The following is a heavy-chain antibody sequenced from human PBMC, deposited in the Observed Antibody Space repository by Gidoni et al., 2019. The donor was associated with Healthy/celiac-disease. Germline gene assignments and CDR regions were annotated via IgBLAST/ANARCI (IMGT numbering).Heavy chain of an antibody. CDR2: ISGSGGST. D-gene: IGHD3-22*01. CDR3: AKDEITMIVVVITTGAFDI. V-gene: IGHV3-23*01. CDR1: GFTFSRYA. J-gene: IGHJ3*02. Sequence: EVHLLESGGVLVQPGGSLRLSCAASGFTFSRYAISCVRQAPGKGLEWGSAISGSGGSTYYADSVKGRFTISRDNSKNTLYLQMNSLRAEDTAVYYCAKDEITMIVVVITTGAFDIWGQGTMVTVSS.